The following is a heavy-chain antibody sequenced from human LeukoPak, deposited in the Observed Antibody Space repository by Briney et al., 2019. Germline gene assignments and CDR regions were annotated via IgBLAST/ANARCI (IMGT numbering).Heavy chain of an antibody. V-gene: IGHV3-30*04. D-gene: IGHD4-17*01. J-gene: IGHJ4*01. CDR2: ISYDGNIK. CDR1: GFTLSSHA. Sequence: GGSLRLSCAASGFTLSSHAIHWVRQAPGKGLEWVALISYDGNIKYYAESVKGRFTISRDNSKNTLYLQMNSLRAEDTAVYYCAKVMGFSPVTPFDYWGHGTLVTVSS. CDR3: AKVMGFSPVTPFDY.